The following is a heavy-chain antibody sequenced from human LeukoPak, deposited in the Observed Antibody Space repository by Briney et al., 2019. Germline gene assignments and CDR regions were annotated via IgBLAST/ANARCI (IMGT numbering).Heavy chain of an antibody. D-gene: IGHD3-22*01. Sequence: NPSETLSLTCAVSGGSISSGGYSWSWIRQPPGKGLEWIGYIYYSGSTYYNPSLKSRVTISVDTSKNQFSLKLSSVTAADTAVYYCARFSYYDSSGYRSPLEYWGQGTLVTVSS. CDR3: ARFSYYDSSGYRSPLEY. J-gene: IGHJ4*02. CDR1: GGSISSGGYS. CDR2: IYYSGST. V-gene: IGHV4-30-4*07.